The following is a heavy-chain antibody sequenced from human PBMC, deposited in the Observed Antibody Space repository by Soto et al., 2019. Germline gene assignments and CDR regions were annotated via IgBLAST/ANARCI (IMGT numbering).Heavy chain of an antibody. V-gene: IGHV4-30-4*01. J-gene: IGHJ5*02. CDR3: ARGRGYSYGLDP. CDR1: GDSISSNNNY. D-gene: IGHD5-18*01. Sequence: QVQLQESGPGLVKPSQTLSLTCTVSGDSISSNNNYWSWIRQPPGEGLEWIEFISYSGTTSYSPSLKSRVAISLDTSKNQFSLSLSSVTAADTAVYYCARGRGYSYGLDPWGQGTLVTVSS. CDR2: ISYSGTT.